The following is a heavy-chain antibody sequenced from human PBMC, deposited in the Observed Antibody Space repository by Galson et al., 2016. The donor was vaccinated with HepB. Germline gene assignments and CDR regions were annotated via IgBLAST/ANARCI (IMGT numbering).Heavy chain of an antibody. J-gene: IGHJ3*02. CDR3: ARHDSSTWYSAFDI. CDR2: IHPSDSDT. CDR1: GYSFTTYW. Sequence: QSGAEVKKPGESLKISCQVSGYSFTTYWIGWVRQMPGKGLEWMGIIHPSDSDTRYSPSFEGHVTISTDKSISTAYLQWSSLKASDTAMYYCARHDSSTWYSAFDIWGQGTMVTVSS. D-gene: IGHD6-13*01. V-gene: IGHV5-51*01.